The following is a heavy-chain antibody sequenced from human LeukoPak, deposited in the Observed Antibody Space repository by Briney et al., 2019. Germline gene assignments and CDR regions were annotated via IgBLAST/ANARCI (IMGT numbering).Heavy chain of an antibody. D-gene: IGHD6-25*01. Sequence: GGSLRLSCAASGFTVSSNYMSWVRQAPGKGLEWVSVIYSGGSTYYADSVKGRFTISRDNSKNTLYLQMNSLRAEDTAVYYCARDRGYSSAEFDPWGQGTLVTVSS. CDR2: IYSGGST. J-gene: IGHJ5*02. CDR3: ARDRGYSSAEFDP. V-gene: IGHV3-53*01. CDR1: GFTVSSNY.